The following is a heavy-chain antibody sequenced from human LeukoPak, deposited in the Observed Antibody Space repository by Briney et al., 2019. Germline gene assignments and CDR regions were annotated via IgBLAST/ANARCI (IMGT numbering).Heavy chain of an antibody. CDR2: INEDASTI. Sequence: GGSLRLSCVASGFTLSRYWMHWVRHVPGKGLEWVSRINEDASTITYADSVKGRFTISRDNAKNTLYLQMNSLRAEDTAVYFCVRDLILVWTPGDDFDHWGQGTLVTVSS. CDR1: GFTLSRYW. J-gene: IGHJ4*02. V-gene: IGHV3-74*03. CDR3: VRDLILVWTPGDDFDH. D-gene: IGHD3-16*01.